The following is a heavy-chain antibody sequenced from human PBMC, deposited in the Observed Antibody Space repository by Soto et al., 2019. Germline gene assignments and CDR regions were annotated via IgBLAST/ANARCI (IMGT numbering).Heavy chain of an antibody. V-gene: IGHV4-31*03. CDR1: GGSISSGGYY. D-gene: IGHD3-10*01. CDR2: IYYSGST. Sequence: QVQLQESGPGLVKPSQTLSLTCTVSGGSISSGGYYWSWIRQHPGKGLEWIGYIYYSGSTYYNPSLKSRXXIXVXTSKNQFSLKLSSVTAADTAVYYCAGVPPGTGAFDIWGQGKMVTVSS. CDR3: AGVPPGTGAFDI. J-gene: IGHJ3*02.